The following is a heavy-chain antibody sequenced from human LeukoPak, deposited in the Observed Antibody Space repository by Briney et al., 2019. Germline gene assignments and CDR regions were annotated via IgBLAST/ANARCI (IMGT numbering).Heavy chain of an antibody. Sequence: GGSLRLSCAASGFTVGNNYMSWVRQAPGKGPEWLSIIYSDGSTYYADSVKGRFTISRDNSKNTLYLQMNSLRAEDTAVYCCARVAVISVSDYFDYWGQGTLVTVSS. D-gene: IGHD2-21*01. CDR1: GFTVGNNY. CDR3: ARVAVISVSDYFDY. CDR2: IYSDGST. V-gene: IGHV3-53*01. J-gene: IGHJ4*02.